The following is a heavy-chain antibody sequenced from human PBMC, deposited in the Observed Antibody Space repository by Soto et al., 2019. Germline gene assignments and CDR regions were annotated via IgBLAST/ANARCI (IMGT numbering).Heavy chain of an antibody. CDR3: ARDYFDRSGLYGMDL. CDR1: GYTFIDYY. V-gene: IGHV1-2*02. D-gene: IGHD3-22*01. CDR2: INPDTDDT. Sequence: QLLQSGAEVRKPGASVKVSCKASGYTFIDYYMHWVRHAPGQGLEWMGWINPDTDDTHYAQKFQGRLIMTRDTAINTVYMELSRLTSDDTAVYYCARDYFDRSGLYGMDLWGQGTTVTVSS. J-gene: IGHJ6*02.